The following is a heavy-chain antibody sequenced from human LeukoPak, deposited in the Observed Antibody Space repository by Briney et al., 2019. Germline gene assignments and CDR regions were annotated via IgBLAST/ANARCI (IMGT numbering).Heavy chain of an antibody. CDR1: SSTVGDYL. CDR3: SRGSGWLSVY. CDR2: ISGGIT. D-gene: IGHD6-19*01. J-gene: IGHJ4*02. V-gene: IGHV3-49*04. Sequence: GGSLTPSCTPASSTVGDYLISSVRHAPRNWREWIGFISGGITEDPAYVKGRLSITRDDSTSIAYLQMNSLTTEDTAVYYCSRGSGWLSVYWGQGPLVTVS.